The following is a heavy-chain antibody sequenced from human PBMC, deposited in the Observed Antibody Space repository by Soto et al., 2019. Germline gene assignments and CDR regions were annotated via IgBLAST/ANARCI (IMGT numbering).Heavy chain of an antibody. V-gene: IGHV3-15*07. J-gene: IGHJ3*02. CDR2: IKSKNDGGAT. Sequence: GGSLRLSCAASGLTFNNAWMNWVRQAPGKGLEWVGRIKSKNDGGATEYSAPVKDRFTISRDDSKNTLYLQMNSLKTEDTAVYYCTTDAQWAIWGQGTMVTVSS. D-gene: IGHD2-8*01. CDR3: TTDAQWAI. CDR1: GLTFNNAW.